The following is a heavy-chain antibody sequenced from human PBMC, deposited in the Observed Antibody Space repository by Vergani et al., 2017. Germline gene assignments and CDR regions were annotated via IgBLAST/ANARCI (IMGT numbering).Heavy chain of an antibody. V-gene: IGHV3-30*18. J-gene: IGHJ4*02. D-gene: IGHD4-11*01. CDR3: AKDSGEAMTTENHCYY. CDR2: ISYDGSNK. Sequence: QVQLVESGGGVVQPGRSLRLSCAASGFTFSSYGMHWVRQAPGKGLEWVAVISYDGSNKYYADSVKGRFTISRDNSKNTLYLQMNSLRAEDTAVYYCAKDSGEAMTTENHCYYWGQGTLVTGSS. CDR1: GFTFSSYG.